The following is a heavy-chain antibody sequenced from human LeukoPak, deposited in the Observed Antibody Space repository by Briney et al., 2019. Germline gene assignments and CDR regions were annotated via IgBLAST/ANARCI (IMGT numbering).Heavy chain of an antibody. CDR2: IWHGGAT. V-gene: IGHV4-38-2*01. CDR1: GYSISSGYY. J-gene: IGHJ4*02. CDR3: AILYNYGTTSSVY. D-gene: IGHD5-18*01. Sequence: SSETLSLTCAVSGYSISSGYYWGWIRQPPGKGLEWIGSIWHGGATYYNPSLKSRVTISVDTSKNQFSLKLSSVTAADTAVYYCAILYNYGTTSSVYWGQGTLVTVSS.